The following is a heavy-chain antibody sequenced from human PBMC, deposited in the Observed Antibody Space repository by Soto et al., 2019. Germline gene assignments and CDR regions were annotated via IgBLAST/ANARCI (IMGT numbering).Heavy chain of an antibody. CDR1: GYTFTRYG. D-gene: IGHD2-21*02. V-gene: IGHV1-18*01. J-gene: IGHJ6*02. Sequence: QVQLVQSGNEVKKPGASVKVSCKASGYTFTRYGISWVRQAPGQGLEWMGWISGYNGKTNYAQKVQDRVTMTTDTSTSPVYMELRSLRSDDTAVYYCAREGDVPYYYSGMDVWCQGTTVTVSS. CDR3: AREGDVPYYYSGMDV. CDR2: ISGYNGKT.